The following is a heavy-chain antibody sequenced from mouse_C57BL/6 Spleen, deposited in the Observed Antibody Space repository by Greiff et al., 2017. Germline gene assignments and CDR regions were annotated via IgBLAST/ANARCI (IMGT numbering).Heavy chain of an antibody. CDR1: GYTFTSYT. Sequence: VQRVESGAELARPGASVKMSCKASGYTFTSYTMHWVKQRPGQGLEWIGYIIPSSGYTKYNQKFKDKATLTADKSSSTAYMQLNSLTSEDSAVYYGARTIFITTVVGAMDYWGQGTSGTVSS. CDR3: ARTIFITTVVGAMDY. D-gene: IGHD1-1*01. CDR2: IIPSSGYT. J-gene: IGHJ4*01. V-gene: IGHV1-4*01.